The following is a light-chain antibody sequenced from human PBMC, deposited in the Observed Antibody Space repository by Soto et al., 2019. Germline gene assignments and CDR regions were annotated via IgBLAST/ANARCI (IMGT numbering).Light chain of an antibody. CDR2: EVS. CDR1: SSDVGGYKY. V-gene: IGLV2-14*01. CDR3: SSYTSSSTLSYV. Sequence: QSALTQPASVSGSPGQSITISCTGTSSDVGGYKYVSWYQQYPGKAPKLMIYEVSNRPSGVSNRFSGSKSGNTASLTISGLQAEDEADYYCSSYTSSSTLSYVFGTGTKVTVL. J-gene: IGLJ1*01.